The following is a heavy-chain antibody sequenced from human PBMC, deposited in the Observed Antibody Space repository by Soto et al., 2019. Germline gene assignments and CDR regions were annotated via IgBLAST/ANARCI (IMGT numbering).Heavy chain of an antibody. CDR3: TKDQAEHNYYTCGAKGA. CDR1: GFTFSSYA. CDR2: ISGSGSGT. J-gene: IGHJ5*02. D-gene: IGHD1-1*01. Sequence: LRLSCAASGFTFSSYAMSWVRQAPGKGLDWVSTISGSGSGTYYADSVKGRFTISRDNSKNTLYLQMDRLRAEDTAVYFCTKDQAEHNYYTCGAKGAWGQGTMVTVSS. V-gene: IGHV3-23*01.